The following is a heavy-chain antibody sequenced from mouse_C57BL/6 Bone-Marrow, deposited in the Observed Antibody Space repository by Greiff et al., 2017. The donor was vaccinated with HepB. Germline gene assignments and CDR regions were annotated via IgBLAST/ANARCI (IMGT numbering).Heavy chain of an antibody. J-gene: IGHJ4*01. CDR1: GYTFTSYW. Sequence: QVQLQQPGAELVMPGASVKLSCKASGYTFTSYWMHWVKQRPGQGLEWIGEIDPSDSYTNYNQKFKGKSTLTVDKSSSTAYMQLSSLTSEDSAVYYCARIDYYASSYGYYAMDYWGQGTSVTVSS. V-gene: IGHV1-69*01. CDR2: IDPSDSYT. D-gene: IGHD1-1*01. CDR3: ARIDYYASSYGYYAMDY.